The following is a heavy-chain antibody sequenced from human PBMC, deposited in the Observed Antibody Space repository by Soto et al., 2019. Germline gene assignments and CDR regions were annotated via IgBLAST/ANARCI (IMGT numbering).Heavy chain of an antibody. CDR3: AKDVTYYYVSGYFDL. J-gene: IGHJ2*01. CDR2: ISYDGSNK. V-gene: IGHV3-30*18. D-gene: IGHD3-10*02. CDR1: GFTFSSYG. Sequence: QVPLVESGGGVVQPGRSLRLSCAASGFTFSSYGMHWVRQATGKGLEWVAVISYDGSNKYYADSVKGRFTISRDNSKNTLYLQMNCLTAEDTAVYYCAKDVTYYYVSGYFDLWGRGTLVTVSS.